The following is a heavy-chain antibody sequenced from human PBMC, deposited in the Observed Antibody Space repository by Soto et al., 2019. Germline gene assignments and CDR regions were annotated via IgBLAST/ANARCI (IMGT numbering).Heavy chain of an antibody. Sequence: PGVSLRLSCAASGFTFSSYAMSWVRQAPGKGLEWVSAISGSGGSTYYADSVKGRFTISRDNSKNTLYLQMNSLRAEDTAVYYCAKDRTPILEWLSYILDYWGQGTLVNVSS. CDR1: GFTFSSYA. D-gene: IGHD3-3*01. V-gene: IGHV3-23*01. J-gene: IGHJ4*02. CDR3: AKDRTPILEWLSYILDY. CDR2: ISGSGGST.